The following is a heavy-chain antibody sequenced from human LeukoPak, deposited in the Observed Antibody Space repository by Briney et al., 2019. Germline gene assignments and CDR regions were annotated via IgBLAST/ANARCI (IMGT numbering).Heavy chain of an antibody. Sequence: ASVKVSCKVSGYTLTELSMHWVRQAPGKGLEWMGGFDPEDGETIYAQKFQGRVTMTEDTSTDTAYMELSSLRSEGTAVYYCATVDCSSTSCYGFGWFDPWGQGTLVTVSS. CDR3: ATVDCSSTSCYGFGWFDP. V-gene: IGHV1-24*01. D-gene: IGHD2-2*01. CDR1: GYTLTELS. J-gene: IGHJ5*02. CDR2: FDPEDGET.